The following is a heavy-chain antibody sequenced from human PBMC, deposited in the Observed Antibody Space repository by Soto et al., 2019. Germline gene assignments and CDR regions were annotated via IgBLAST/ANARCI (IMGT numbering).Heavy chain of an antibody. J-gene: IGHJ4*02. Sequence: QVQLVESGGGVVQTGRSLRLSCAASGFTFSSSGMHWVRQAPGKGLEWVAVTSFDGSSGYYADSVRGRFTISRDNSNYTLYLQMTSLRAEDTAVYYCAKSPPAVAGYVAYWDQGTLVTVSS. CDR2: TSFDGSSG. CDR3: AKSPPAVAGYVAY. CDR1: GFTFSSSG. V-gene: IGHV3-30*18. D-gene: IGHD6-19*01.